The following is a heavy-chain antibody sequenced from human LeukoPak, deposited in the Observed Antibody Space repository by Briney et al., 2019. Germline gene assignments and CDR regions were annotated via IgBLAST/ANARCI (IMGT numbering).Heavy chain of an antibody. J-gene: IGHJ4*02. D-gene: IGHD1-26*01. CDR3: ARWEGGSTYDFDY. Sequence: PSETLSLTCAVYGGTFSGYYWSWIRQPPGKGLEWIGEINHSGSTNYNPSLKSRVTIPVDTSKNQFSLKLSSVTAADTALYYGARWEGGSTYDFDYGGQGTLVTVPS. V-gene: IGHV4-34*01. CDR2: INHSGST. CDR1: GGTFSGYY.